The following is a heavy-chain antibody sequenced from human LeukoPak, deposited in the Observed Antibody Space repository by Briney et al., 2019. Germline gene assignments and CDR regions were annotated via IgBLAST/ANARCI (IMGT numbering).Heavy chain of an antibody. CDR2: IYPGDSDT. J-gene: IGHJ5*02. CDR3: ARRAYSHEWFDP. V-gene: IGHV5-51*01. CDR1: GYTFTNYW. Sequence: AESLKISCKASGYTFTNYWIGWVRQMPGKGLEWMGTIYPGDSDTRYSPSFQGQVTISADKSISTAYLQWTSLRASDTAMYYCARRAYSHEWFDPWGQGTLVTVSS. D-gene: IGHD5-12*01.